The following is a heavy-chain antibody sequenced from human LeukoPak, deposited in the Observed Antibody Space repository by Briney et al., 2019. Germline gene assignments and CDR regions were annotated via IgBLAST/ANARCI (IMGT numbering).Heavy chain of an antibody. Sequence: PSETLSLTCTVSGGSISSYYWSWIRQPPGKGLEWIGYIYYSGSTNYNPSLKSRVTISVDTPKNQFSLKLSSVTAADTAVYYCARLGYSYAQGAFDIWGQGTMVTVSS. CDR1: GGSISSYY. CDR2: IYYSGST. CDR3: ARLGYSYAQGAFDI. V-gene: IGHV4-59*08. D-gene: IGHD5-18*01. J-gene: IGHJ3*02.